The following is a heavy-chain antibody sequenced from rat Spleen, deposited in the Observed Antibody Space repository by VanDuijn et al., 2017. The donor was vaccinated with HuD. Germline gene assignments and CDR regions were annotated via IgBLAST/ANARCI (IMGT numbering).Heavy chain of an antibody. Sequence: EVQLQESGPGLVKPSQSLSLTCSVTGYSITSNYWGWIRKFPGNKMEWIGHISYSGSTSYNPSLKSRISITRETSKNQFFLHLNSVTTEDTDTYYCARHTTGPNYFDYWGQGVMVTDSS. V-gene: IGHV3-1*01. CDR2: ISYSGST. J-gene: IGHJ2*01. D-gene: IGHD1-7*01. CDR1: GYSITSNY. CDR3: ARHTTGPNYFDY.